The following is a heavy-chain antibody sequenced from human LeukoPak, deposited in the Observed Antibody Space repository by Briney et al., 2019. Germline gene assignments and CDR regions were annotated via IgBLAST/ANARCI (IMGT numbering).Heavy chain of an antibody. V-gene: IGHV3-7*01. CDR2: IKQDGSEK. J-gene: IGHJ4*02. CDR1: GFTFSNYW. CDR3: ARDDDGGGLNDY. Sequence: GGSLRLSCAASGFTFSNYWMSWVRQAPGKGLEWVANIKQDGSEKYYVDSVKGRFTISRDNAKNSLYLQMNSLRAEDTAVYYCARDDDGGGLNDYWGQGTLVTVSS. D-gene: IGHD4-23*01.